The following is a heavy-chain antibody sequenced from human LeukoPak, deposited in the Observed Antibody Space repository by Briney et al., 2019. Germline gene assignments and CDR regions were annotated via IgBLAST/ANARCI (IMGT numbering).Heavy chain of an antibody. CDR2: IYYSGST. V-gene: IGHV4-31*03. J-gene: IGHJ1*01. CDR1: GGSISSGGYY. Sequence: PSQTLSLTCTVSGGSISSGGYYWSWIRQHPGKGLEWIGYIYYSGSTYYNPSLKSRVTISVDTSKNQFSLKLSSVTAADTAVYYCASWNPVTTSWYEYFKHGGQGTLVTVSS. CDR3: ASWNPVTTSWYEYFKH. D-gene: IGHD4-17*01.